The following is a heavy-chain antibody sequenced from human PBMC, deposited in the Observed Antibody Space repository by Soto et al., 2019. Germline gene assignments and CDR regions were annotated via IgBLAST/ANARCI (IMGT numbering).Heavy chain of an antibody. D-gene: IGHD6-19*01. CDR2: IYSGGST. CDR1: GFTVSSNY. CDR3: ARGRRVYSSGWYYFDY. Sequence: PGGSLRLSCAASGFTVSSNYMSWVRQAPGKGLEWVSVIYSGGSTYYADSVKGRFTISRDNSKNTLYLQMNSLRAEDTAVYYCARGRRVYSSGWYYFDYWGQGTLVTVSS. J-gene: IGHJ4*02. V-gene: IGHV3-66*01.